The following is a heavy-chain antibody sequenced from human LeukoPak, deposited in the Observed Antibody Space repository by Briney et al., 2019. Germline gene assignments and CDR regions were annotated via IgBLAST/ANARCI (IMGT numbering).Heavy chain of an antibody. D-gene: IGHD2-2*01. Sequence: GGSLRLSCAASGFTFSDYSMNWVRQAPGKGLGWVSSISSSTSYIFYADSMKGRFTISRDNAKNSLYLQMNSLRAEDTAVYYCARVLSAAMWGGMDVWGQGTTVTVSS. CDR3: ARVLSAAMWGGMDV. CDR2: ISSSTSYI. CDR1: GFTFSDYS. J-gene: IGHJ6*02. V-gene: IGHV3-21*01.